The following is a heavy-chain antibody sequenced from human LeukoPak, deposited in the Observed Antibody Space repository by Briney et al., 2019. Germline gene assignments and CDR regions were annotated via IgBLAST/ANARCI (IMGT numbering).Heavy chain of an antibody. Sequence: GASVKVSCKASGYTFTSYDINWVRQATGQGLEWMGWMNPNSGNTGYAQKFQGRVTITRNTSISTVYMELSSLRSEDTAVYYCARDRHYGSGSGSDYWGQGTLVTVSS. J-gene: IGHJ4*02. D-gene: IGHD3-10*01. CDR3: ARDRHYGSGSGSDY. V-gene: IGHV1-8*03. CDR2: MNPNSGNT. CDR1: GYTFTSYD.